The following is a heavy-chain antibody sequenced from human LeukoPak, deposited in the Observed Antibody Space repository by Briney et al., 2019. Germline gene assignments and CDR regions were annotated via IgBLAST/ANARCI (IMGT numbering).Heavy chain of an antibody. CDR1: GFTFDDYA. V-gene: IGHV3-9*01. CDR3: AKGRVSGYYNVGAFDI. Sequence: GGSLRLSCAAYGFTFDDYAMHWVRQAPGKGLEWVSGISWNSGSIGYADSVKGRFTISRDNAKNSLYLQMNSLRAEDTALYYCAKGRVSGYYNVGAFDIWGQGTMVTVSS. J-gene: IGHJ3*02. D-gene: IGHD3-9*01. CDR2: ISWNSGSI.